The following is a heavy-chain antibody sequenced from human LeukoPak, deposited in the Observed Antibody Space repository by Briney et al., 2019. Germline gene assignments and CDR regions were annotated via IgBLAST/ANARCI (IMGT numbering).Heavy chain of an antibody. Sequence: GGSLRLSCAASGFTFSSYGMHWVRQAPGKGLEWVAFIRYDGSNKYYADSVKGRFTISRDNSKNTLYLQMNSLRAEDTAVYYCAKAERIAVAGPDYWGQGTLVTVSS. CDR3: AKAERIAVAGPDY. CDR1: GFTFSSYG. CDR2: IRYDGSNK. V-gene: IGHV3-30*02. J-gene: IGHJ4*02. D-gene: IGHD6-19*01.